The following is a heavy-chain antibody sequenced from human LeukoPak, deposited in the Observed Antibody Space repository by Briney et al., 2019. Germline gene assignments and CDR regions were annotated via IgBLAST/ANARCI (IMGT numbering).Heavy chain of an antibody. J-gene: IGHJ6*03. V-gene: IGHV1-69*13. CDR2: IIPIFGTA. CDR1: GGTFSSYA. CDR3: ATNSDYYDSSGYSIPLRYYYYYMDV. Sequence: GASVKVSCKASGGTFSSYAISWVRQAPGQGLEWMGGIIPIFGTANYAQKFQGRVTITADESTSTAYMELSSLRSEDTAVYYCATNSDYYDSSGYSIPLRYYYYYMDVWGKGTTVTVSS. D-gene: IGHD3-22*01.